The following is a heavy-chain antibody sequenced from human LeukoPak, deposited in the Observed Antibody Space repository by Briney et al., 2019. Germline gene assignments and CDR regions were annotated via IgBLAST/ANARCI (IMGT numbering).Heavy chain of an antibody. Sequence: SETLSLTCTVSGGSISSSSHYWGWIRQSPGKGLEWIGTIYYSGSTYYNPSLQSRVTISVDTSKNQFSLNLSSVTAADTAVYYCARQGVNRFYYVGAFDIWGQGTMVTVSS. D-gene: IGHD3-22*01. CDR2: IYYSGST. CDR1: GGSISSSSHY. CDR3: ARQGVNRFYYVGAFDI. J-gene: IGHJ3*02. V-gene: IGHV4-39*01.